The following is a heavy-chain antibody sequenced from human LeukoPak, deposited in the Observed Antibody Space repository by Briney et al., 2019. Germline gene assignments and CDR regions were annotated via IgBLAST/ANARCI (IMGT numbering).Heavy chain of an antibody. CDR1: GYAFTSYD. D-gene: IGHD2-15*01. V-gene: IGHV1-8*01. CDR2: MNPNSGNT. Sequence: ASVKVSCKASGYAFTSYDINWVRQATGQGLEWMGWMNPNSGNTGYAQKFQGRVTMTRNTSISTAYVELSSLRSEDTAVYYCARSPSGCGGSCYFDYWGQGTLVTVSS. CDR3: ARSPSGCGGSCYFDY. J-gene: IGHJ4*02.